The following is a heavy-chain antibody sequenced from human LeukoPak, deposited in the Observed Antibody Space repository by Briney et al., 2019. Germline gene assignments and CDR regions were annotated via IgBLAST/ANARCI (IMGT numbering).Heavy chain of an antibody. CDR2: ISGSGDST. CDR1: GSTFSNYA. CDR3: ARARITIFVLPTGWFDP. D-gene: IGHD3-3*01. J-gene: IGHJ5*02. V-gene: IGHV3-23*01. Sequence: PGGSLRLSCAASGSTFSNYAMRWVRQAPGKGLEWVSGISGSGDSTYYADSVKGRFTISRDNSKNTLYLQMNSLRAEDTAVYYCARARITIFVLPTGWFDPWGQGTLVTVSS.